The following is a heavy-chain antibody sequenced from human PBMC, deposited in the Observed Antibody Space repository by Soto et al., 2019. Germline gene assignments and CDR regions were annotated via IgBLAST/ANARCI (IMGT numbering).Heavy chain of an antibody. CDR3: ARESEDLTSNFDY. J-gene: IGHJ4*02. V-gene: IGHV3-21*06. CDR2: ISSTTNYI. Sequence: GGSLRLSCAASGFTFSRYSMNWFRQAPGKGLEWVSSISSTTNYIYYGDSMKGRFTISRDNAKNSLYLEMNSLRAEDTAVYYCARESEDLTSNFDYWGQGTLVTVSS. CDR1: GFTFSRYS.